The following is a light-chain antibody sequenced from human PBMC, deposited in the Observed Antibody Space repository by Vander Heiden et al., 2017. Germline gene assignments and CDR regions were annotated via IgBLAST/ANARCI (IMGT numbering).Light chain of an antibody. CDR1: QSISSY. CDR2: AAS. V-gene: IGKV1-39*01. CDR3: QQSYSRT. J-gene: IGKJ3*01. Sequence: DIQMTQSPSSLSASVGDRVTITCRASQSISSYLNWYQQKPGKAPKLLIYAASSLQSGVPTRFSGRGSGTDFTLTISSLQPEDFATYYCQQSYSRTFGPGTKVDIK.